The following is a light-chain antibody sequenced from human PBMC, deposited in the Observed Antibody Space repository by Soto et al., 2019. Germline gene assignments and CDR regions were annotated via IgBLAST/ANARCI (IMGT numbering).Light chain of an antibody. CDR2: KTS. Sequence: DIHMTQSPSTLSASVGDRVTITCRASQSISIWLAWYQQKPGKAPNLLIYKTSSLETGVPSRFSGSGSGTEVTVTIGSLQPDDFATYYCQHWHDYSWTFGRGTKVEVK. V-gene: IGKV1-5*03. J-gene: IGKJ1*01. CDR3: QHWHDYSWT. CDR1: QSISIW.